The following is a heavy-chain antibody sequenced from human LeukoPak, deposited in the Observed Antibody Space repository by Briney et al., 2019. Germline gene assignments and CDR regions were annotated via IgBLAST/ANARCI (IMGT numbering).Heavy chain of an antibody. CDR1: GGSFSGYY. CDR2: INHSGST. J-gene: IGHJ4*02. CDR3: ARGGYSYGFYFDY. D-gene: IGHD5-18*01. Sequence: SETLSLTCAVYGGSFSGYYWSWIRQPPGKGLEWIGEINHSGSTNYNPSLKSRVTISVDTSKNQFSLKLSSVTAADTAVYSCARGGYSYGFYFDYWGQGTLVTVSS. V-gene: IGHV4-34*01.